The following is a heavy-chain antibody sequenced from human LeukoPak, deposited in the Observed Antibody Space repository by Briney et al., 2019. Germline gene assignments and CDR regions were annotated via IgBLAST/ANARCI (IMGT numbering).Heavy chain of an antibody. CDR3: ARDGLGGAREI. V-gene: IGHV1-2*02. J-gene: IGHJ4*02. CDR2: IKPNSGGT. CDR1: VYTFTGYY. Sequence: ASVKVSCTASVYTFTGYYIHWVRQAPGQGLEWLGWIKPNSGGTNYAQNFQGRVTMTRDTSISTAYMELSRLRSDDTAVYYCARDGLGGAREIWGQGTLVTVSS. D-gene: IGHD6-6*01.